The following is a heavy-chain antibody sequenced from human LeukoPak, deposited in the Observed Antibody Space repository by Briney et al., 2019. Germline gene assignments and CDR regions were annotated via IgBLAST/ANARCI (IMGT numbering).Heavy chain of an antibody. Sequence: SETLSLTCTVSGASISSGDYYWSWIRQPPGKGLEWIGYIYYSGSTYYNPSLKSRDTISVDTSKNQFSLKLSSVTAADTAVYYCARELTSRIAALHGYFDLWGRGTLVTVSS. V-gene: IGHV4-30-4*08. J-gene: IGHJ2*01. CDR1: GASISSGDYY. D-gene: IGHD6-6*01. CDR2: IYYSGST. CDR3: ARELTSRIAALHGYFDL.